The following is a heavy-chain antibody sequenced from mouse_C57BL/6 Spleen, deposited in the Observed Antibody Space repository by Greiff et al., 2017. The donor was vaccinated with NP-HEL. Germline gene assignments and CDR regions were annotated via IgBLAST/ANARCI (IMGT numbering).Heavy chain of an antibody. D-gene: IGHD1-1*01. CDR2: IYPRSGNT. V-gene: IGHV1-81*01. CDR3: ARNYYGGDYFDY. J-gene: IGHJ2*01. CDR1: GYTFTSYG. Sequence: VQLQQSGAELARPGASVKLSCKASGYTFTSYGISWVKQRTGQGLEWIGEIYPRSGNTYYNEKFKGKATLTADKSSSTAYMELRSLTSEDSAVYFCARNYYGGDYFDYWGQGTTLTVSS.